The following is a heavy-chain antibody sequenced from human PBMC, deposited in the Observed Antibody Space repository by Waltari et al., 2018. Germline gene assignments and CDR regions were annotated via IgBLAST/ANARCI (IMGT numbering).Heavy chain of an antibody. V-gene: IGHV1-69*01. CDR1: GGTFSSYA. CDR3: ARVVGDSSGYQLDYFDY. CDR2: IIPIFGTA. J-gene: IGHJ4*02. D-gene: IGHD3-22*01. Sequence: QVQLVQSGAEVKKPGSSVKVSCKASGGTFSSYAISWVRQAPGQGLEWMGGIIPIFGTANYAQKFQGRVTITADESTSTADMELSSLRSEDTAVYYCARVVGDSSGYQLDYFDYWGQGTLVTVSS.